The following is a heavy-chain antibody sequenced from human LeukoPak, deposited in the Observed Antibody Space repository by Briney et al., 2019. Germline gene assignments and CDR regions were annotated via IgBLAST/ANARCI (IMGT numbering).Heavy chain of an antibody. CDR2: INPSGGST. V-gene: IGHV1-46*01. J-gene: IGHJ6*02. CDR1: GYTFTSYY. Sequence: ASVKVSCKASGYTFTSYYMHWVRQAPGQGLEWMGIINPSGGSTSYAQKFQGRVTMTRDTSTSTVSMELSSLRSEDPAGYYCAREVGKGGSTSRITMVRGGPLGYYGMDVLGQGTTVTVSS. D-gene: IGHD3-10*01. CDR3: AREVGKGGSTSRITMVRGGPLGYYGMDV.